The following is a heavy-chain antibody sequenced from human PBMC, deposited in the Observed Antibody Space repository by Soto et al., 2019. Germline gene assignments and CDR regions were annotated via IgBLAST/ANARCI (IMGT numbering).Heavy chain of an antibody. CDR3: ARSLTLTPYYFDY. D-gene: IGHD3-16*01. J-gene: IGHJ4*02. Sequence: PGGSLRLSCAVSGSTFSSYSMNWVRQAPGKGLEWVSSISSSSSYIYYADSVKGRFTISRDNAKNSLYLQMNSLRAEDTAVYYCARSLTLTPYYFDYWGQGTLVTVSS. V-gene: IGHV3-21*01. CDR1: GSTFSSYS. CDR2: ISSSSSYI.